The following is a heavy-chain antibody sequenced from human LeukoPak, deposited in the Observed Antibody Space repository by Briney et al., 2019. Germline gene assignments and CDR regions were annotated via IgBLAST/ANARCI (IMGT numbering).Heavy chain of an antibody. Sequence: SETLSLTCTVSGVSITSYYWSWIRQPPGKGLEWIGYISYIGSTNYNPSRTSRVTISVDTSKNQFFLKLSSVTAADTAVYYCARASSGYSWFDYWGQGTLVTVSS. V-gene: IGHV4-59*01. CDR1: GVSITSYY. D-gene: IGHD3-22*01. J-gene: IGHJ4*02. CDR2: ISYIGST. CDR3: ARASSGYSWFDY.